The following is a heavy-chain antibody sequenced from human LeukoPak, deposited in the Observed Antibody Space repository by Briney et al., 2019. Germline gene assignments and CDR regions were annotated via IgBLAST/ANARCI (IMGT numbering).Heavy chain of an antibody. CDR2: IIPIFGTA. D-gene: IGHD6-13*01. Sequence: SVKVSCKASGGTFNSYAISWVRQAPGQGLEWMGGIIPIFGTADYAQKFQGRVTITADESTSTAYMELSSLRPEDTAVYYCASFRAAGYNWFDPWGQGTLVTVSS. CDR3: ASFRAAGYNWFDP. V-gene: IGHV1-69*13. J-gene: IGHJ5*02. CDR1: GGTFNSYA.